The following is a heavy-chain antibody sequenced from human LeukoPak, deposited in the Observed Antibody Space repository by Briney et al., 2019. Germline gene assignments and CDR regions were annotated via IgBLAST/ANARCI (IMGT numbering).Heavy chain of an antibody. V-gene: IGHV4-59*08. CDR1: GGSLSDYY. CDR2: IYDSGST. Sequence: PSETLSLTCSVSGGSLSDYYWSWIRQPPGKGLEWIGYIYDSGSTNYNPSLKSRVTMSVDTSKNQFSLKLSSVTAADTAVYYCARPYCSGGICHNCYYYGMDVWGQGTTVTVSS. CDR3: ARPYCSGGICHNCYYYGMDV. D-gene: IGHD2-15*01. J-gene: IGHJ6*02.